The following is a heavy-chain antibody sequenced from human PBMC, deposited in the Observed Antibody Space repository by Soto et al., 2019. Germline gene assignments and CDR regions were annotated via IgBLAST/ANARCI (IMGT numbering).Heavy chain of an antibody. CDR2: IIPIFGTA. J-gene: IGHJ4*02. CDR1: GGTFSSYA. CDR3: ARSGESYTGHFGY. V-gene: IGHV1-69*06. Sequence: GASVKVSCKASGGTFSSYAISWVRQAPGQGLEWMGGIIPIFGTANYAQKFQGRVTITADKSTSTAYMELSSLRSEDTAAYYCARSGESYTGHFGYWGQGTLVTVSS. D-gene: IGHD3-10*01.